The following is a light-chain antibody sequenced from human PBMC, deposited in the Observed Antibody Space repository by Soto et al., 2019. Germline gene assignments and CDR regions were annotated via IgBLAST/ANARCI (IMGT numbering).Light chain of an antibody. CDR2: GAS. CDR3: QQYSSSPGT. V-gene: IGKV3-20*01. J-gene: IGKJ1*01. CDR1: QSASSSY. Sequence: EIVSTQSPGTLSLSPGERATLSCRASQSASSSYLAWYQQKPGQAPRLLIYGASSRATGIPDRFSGSGSGTDFTLTISRLEPEDVAVYYCQQYSSSPGTFGQGTKVEIK.